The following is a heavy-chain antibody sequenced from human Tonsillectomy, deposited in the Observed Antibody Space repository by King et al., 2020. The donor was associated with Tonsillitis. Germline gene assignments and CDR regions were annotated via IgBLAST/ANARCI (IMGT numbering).Heavy chain of an antibody. CDR3: AKGFGYYYYSSGYFDS. J-gene: IGHJ4*02. Sequence: VQLVESGGGLVQPGGSLRLSCAASGFTFSSYAMSWVRQAPGKGLEWVSAISGSNGGTYHADSVKGRFTISRDNSKNTLSLQMNSLRAEDTAVYYCAKGFGYYYYSSGYFDSWGQGTLVTVSS. D-gene: IGHD3-22*01. V-gene: IGHV3-23*04. CDR1: GFTFSSYA. CDR2: ISGSNGGT.